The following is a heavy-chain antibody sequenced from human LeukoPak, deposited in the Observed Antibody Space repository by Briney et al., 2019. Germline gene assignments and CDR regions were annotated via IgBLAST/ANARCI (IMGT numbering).Heavy chain of an antibody. J-gene: IGHJ4*02. Sequence: PGGSLTLSCAASGLTVTDNYFSWVRQAPGKGLEWVSVIFPDGRTYHADSVKGRFTISRDRPKNTLLLQMNSLRADDTALYHCARTNTVYGDFDYWGQGILVTVSS. CDR3: ARTNTVYGDFDY. CDR2: IFPDGRT. D-gene: IGHD2/OR15-2a*01. V-gene: IGHV3-53*01. CDR1: GLTVTDNY.